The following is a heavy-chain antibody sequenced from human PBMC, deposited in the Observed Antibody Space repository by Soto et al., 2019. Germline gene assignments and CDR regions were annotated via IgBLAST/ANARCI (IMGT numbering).Heavy chain of an antibody. D-gene: IGHD5-12*01. J-gene: IGHJ5*02. Sequence: SETLSLTCTVSGGSISSYYWSWIRQPPGKGLEWIGYIYYSGSTNYNPSLKSRVTISVDTSKNQFSLKLSSVTAADTAVYYCARVFDVYNYMSRWFDPWGQGTLVTVSS. V-gene: IGHV4-59*01. CDR2: IYYSGST. CDR1: GGSISSYY. CDR3: ARVFDVYNYMSRWFDP.